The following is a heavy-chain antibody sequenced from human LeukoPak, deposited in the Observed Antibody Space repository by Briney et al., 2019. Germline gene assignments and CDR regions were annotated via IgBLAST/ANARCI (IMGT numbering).Heavy chain of an antibody. CDR1: GFTFSSYS. V-gene: IGHV3-21*01. D-gene: IGHD6-13*01. J-gene: IGHJ3*02. CDR3: ARDNSSSWPDAFDI. CDR2: ISSSSSYI. Sequence: GGSLRLSCAASGFTFSSYSMNWVRQAPGKGLEWVSSISSSSSYIYYADSVKGRFTISRDNAKNSLYLQMNSLRAEDTAVYYCARDNSSSWPDAFDIWGQGTRVTVSS.